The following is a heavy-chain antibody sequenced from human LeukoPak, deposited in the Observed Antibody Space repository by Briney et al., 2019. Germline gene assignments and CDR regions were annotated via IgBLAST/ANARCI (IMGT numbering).Heavy chain of an antibody. J-gene: IGHJ4*02. CDR3: ARDHFRYVVDY. Sequence: GGSLRLSCAASGFTFSKYSMNWVRQAPGKGLEWVSSITSRSGYIYYADSVKGRFTISRDNAKNSLYLQMNSLRAEDTAVYYCARDHFRYVVDYWGQGTLVTVSS. V-gene: IGHV3-21*01. D-gene: IGHD3-3*02. CDR1: GFTFSKYS. CDR2: ITSRSGYI.